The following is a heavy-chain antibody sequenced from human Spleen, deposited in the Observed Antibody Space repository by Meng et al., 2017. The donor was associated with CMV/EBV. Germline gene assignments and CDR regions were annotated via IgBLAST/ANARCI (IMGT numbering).Heavy chain of an antibody. CDR1: GGSISSSSYY. CDR3: ASAPSIAPNYYVDY. CDR2: IYYSGST. J-gene: IGHJ4*02. V-gene: IGHV4-39*01. D-gene: IGHD6-6*01. Sequence: GGSISSSSYYWGWIRQPPGKGLEWIGSIYYSGSTYYNPSLKSRVTISVDTSKNQFSLKLSSVTAADTAVYYCASAPSIAPNYYVDYWGQGTLVTVSS.